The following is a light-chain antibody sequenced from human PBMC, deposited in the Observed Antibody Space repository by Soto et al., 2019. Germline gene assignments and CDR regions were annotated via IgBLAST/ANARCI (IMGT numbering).Light chain of an antibody. CDR3: GTWDTTLGAAHYD. J-gene: IGLJ1*01. CDR2: DNN. Sequence: QSVLTQPPSVSAAPGQKVTISGSGSSSNIGTNYVACYQHLPGTAPTLLIYDNNKRYPGVPDRFSGSKSGTSATLGITGLQTEDEADYYCGTWDTTLGAAHYDLGSGNKVTV. V-gene: IGLV1-51*01. CDR1: SSNIGTNY.